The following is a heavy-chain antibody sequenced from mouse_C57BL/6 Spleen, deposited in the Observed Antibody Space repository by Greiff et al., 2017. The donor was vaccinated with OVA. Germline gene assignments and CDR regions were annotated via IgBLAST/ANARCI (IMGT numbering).Heavy chain of an antibody. CDR3: AREGNEGYPAWFAY. CDR1: GYSFTGYY. D-gene: IGHD2-3*01. Sequence: EVQLQESGPELVKPGASVKISCKASGYSFTGYYMNWVKQSPEKSLEWIGEINPSTGGTTYNQKFKAKATLTVDKSSSTAYMQLKSLTSEDSAVYYCAREGNEGYPAWFAYWGQGTLVTVSA. V-gene: IGHV1-42*01. CDR2: INPSTGGT. J-gene: IGHJ3*01.